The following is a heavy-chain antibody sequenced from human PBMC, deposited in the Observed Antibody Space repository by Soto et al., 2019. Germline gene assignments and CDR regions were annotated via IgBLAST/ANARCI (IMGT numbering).Heavy chain of an antibody. CDR1: GFTFSSYS. CDR3: ARVPHHCTNGVCYDGGMDV. Sequence: GGPLRLSCAASGFTFSSYSMNWVRQAPGKGLEWVSSISSSSSYIYYADSVKGRFTISRDNAKNSLYLQMNSLRAEDTAVYYCARVPHHCTNGVCYDGGMDVWGQGTTVTVSS. J-gene: IGHJ6*02. CDR2: ISSSSSYI. D-gene: IGHD2-8*01. V-gene: IGHV3-21*01.